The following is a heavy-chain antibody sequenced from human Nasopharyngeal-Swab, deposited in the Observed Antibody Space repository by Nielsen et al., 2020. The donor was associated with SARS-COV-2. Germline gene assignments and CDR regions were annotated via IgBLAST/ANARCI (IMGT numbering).Heavy chain of an antibody. D-gene: IGHD2-15*01. CDR3: ASHLRDGVVVAAPYYFDY. CDR1: GGSISSSSYY. V-gene: IGHV4-39*01. CDR2: IYYSGST. J-gene: IGHJ4*02. Sequence: SETMSLTCTVSGGSISSSSYYWGWIRQPPGKGLEWIGSIYYSGSTYYNPSLKSQVTISVDRSKNQFSLKLSYVTAADTAVYYCASHLRDGVVVAAPYYFDYWGQGTLVTVSS.